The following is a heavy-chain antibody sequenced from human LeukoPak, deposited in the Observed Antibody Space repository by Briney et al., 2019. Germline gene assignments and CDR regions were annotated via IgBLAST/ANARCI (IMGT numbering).Heavy chain of an antibody. V-gene: IGHV4-59*11. CDR1: GGSISSHY. CDR2: ISYSGST. Sequence: PSETLSLTCTVSGGSISSHYWSWIRQPPGRGLEWVGYISYSGSTNSNPSLESRVTISADTSKSQFSLELSTVTAADAAIYYCARAPRIAAVGSEIQNWFDPWGQGTQVTVAS. D-gene: IGHD6-13*01. CDR3: ARAPRIAAVGSEIQNWFDP. J-gene: IGHJ5*02.